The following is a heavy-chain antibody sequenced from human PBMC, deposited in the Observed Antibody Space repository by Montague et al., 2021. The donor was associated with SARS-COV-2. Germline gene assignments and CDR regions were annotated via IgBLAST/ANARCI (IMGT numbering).Heavy chain of an antibody. CDR3: ARSHYSVSWCPD. CDR2: ISYTGHT. CDR1: GGSFSGYF. V-gene: IGHV4-34*01. D-gene: IGHD5/OR15-5a*01. Sequence: SETLSLTCAIYGGSFSGYFWSWIRHSPGKGLEWIGEISYTGHTRYNPSLQSRVSISGDSSENQFSLTLTSVTAADTAVYYCARSHYSVSWCPDWGQGTLVTVSS. J-gene: IGHJ4*02.